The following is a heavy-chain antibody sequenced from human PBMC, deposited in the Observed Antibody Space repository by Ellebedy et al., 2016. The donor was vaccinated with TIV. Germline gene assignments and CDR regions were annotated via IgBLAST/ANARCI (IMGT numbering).Heavy chain of an antibody. V-gene: IGHV1-2*04. CDR1: GYPFTDYY. Sequence: AASVKVSCKAPGYPFTDYYLHWVRQAPGQGLEWMGWINPNSGGTNYAQKFQGWVTMTRDTSISTAYMELSRLKSDDPAVYYCARGMKLGIAWYYFDDWGQGTLVTVSS. CDR2: INPNSGGT. J-gene: IGHJ4*02. D-gene: IGHD3-16*01. CDR3: ARGMKLGIAWYYFDD.